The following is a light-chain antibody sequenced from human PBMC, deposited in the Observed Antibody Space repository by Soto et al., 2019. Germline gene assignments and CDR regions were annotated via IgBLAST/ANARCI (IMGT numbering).Light chain of an antibody. Sequence: EIVLTRSPGTLSLSPGERATLSCRASQSVSSSYLAWYQQKPGQAPRLLIYGASIRATGIPDRFSGSGSGTDFTLIISRLDPEDFAVYYCQQYGSSTTFGQGTRLEIK. CDR2: GAS. CDR1: QSVSSSY. V-gene: IGKV3-20*01. CDR3: QQYGSSTT. J-gene: IGKJ5*01.